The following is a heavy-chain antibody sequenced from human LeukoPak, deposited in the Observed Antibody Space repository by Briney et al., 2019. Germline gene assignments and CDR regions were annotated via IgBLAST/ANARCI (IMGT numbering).Heavy chain of an antibody. CDR1: GFTFSSYE. V-gene: IGHV3-48*03. CDR2: ISSSGRTI. CDR3: ARDLSPVVRASPMGY. D-gene: IGHD3-10*01. J-gene: IGHJ4*02. Sequence: GGSLRLSCAASGFTFSSYEMNWVRQAPGKGLEWVSYISSSGRTIYYGDSVKGRFTISRDNAKNSLYLQMNSLRAEDTAVYYCARDLSPVVRASPMGYWGQGTPVTVSS.